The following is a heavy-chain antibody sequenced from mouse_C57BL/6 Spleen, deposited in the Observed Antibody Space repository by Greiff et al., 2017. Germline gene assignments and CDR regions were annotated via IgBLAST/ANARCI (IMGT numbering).Heavy chain of an antibody. D-gene: IGHD2-1*01. CDR3: TKGGKGAMEY. CDR2: IDPEPGGT. Sequence: VQLQQSGAELVRPGASVTLSCKASGYTFTDYEMHWVKQTPVHGLEWIGAIDPEPGGTAYNQKFKGKAILTADKSSSTAYMELRSLTSEDSAVYYGTKGGKGAMEYWGQGTTVTVSS. V-gene: IGHV1-15*01. J-gene: IGHJ4*01. CDR1: GYTFTDYE.